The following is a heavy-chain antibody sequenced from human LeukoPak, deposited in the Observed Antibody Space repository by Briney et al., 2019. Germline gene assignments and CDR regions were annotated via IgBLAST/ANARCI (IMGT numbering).Heavy chain of an antibody. V-gene: IGHV3-33*01. Sequence: GRSLRLSCAASGFTFSFSTYGMHWVRQAPGKGLEWVAIIWYDGSDKYYADSVKGRFTISRDNSKNTLYLQMNSLRAEDAAVYYCARVSCTGGSCKPYSYYDMDVWGQGTTVTVSS. J-gene: IGHJ6*02. D-gene: IGHD2-15*01. CDR2: IWYDGSDK. CDR1: GFTFSFSTYG. CDR3: ARVSCTGGSCKPYSYYDMDV.